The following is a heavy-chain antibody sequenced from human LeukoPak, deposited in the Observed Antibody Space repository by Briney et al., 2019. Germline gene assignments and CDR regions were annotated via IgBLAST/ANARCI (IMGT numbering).Heavy chain of an antibody. CDR3: ARGDDSGYYDYFDY. J-gene: IGHJ4*02. CDR2: IYTGGNT. D-gene: IGHD3-22*01. V-gene: IGHV3-53*01. Sequence: GGSLRLSCAASGFTVDSNYLSWVRQAPGKGLEWVSTIYTGGNTYYAASVKGRFTISRDFSKNTVLLHMNSLRAEDTAMYYCARGDDSGYYDYFDYWGQGALVTVSS. CDR1: GFTVDSNY.